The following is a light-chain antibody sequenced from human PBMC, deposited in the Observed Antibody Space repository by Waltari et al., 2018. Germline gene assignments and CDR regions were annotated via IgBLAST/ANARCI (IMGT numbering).Light chain of an antibody. J-gene: IGLJ2*01. CDR2: EVT. CDR1: STDVGEYNR. V-gene: IGLV2-18*02. CDR3: SSYSRSSLL. Sequence: QSALTQPPSVSGSPGQSVTISCIGTSTDVGEYNRVSWYQQTPGTAPKLIIFEVTNWPSGVPDLFSASKSCDTASLTISGLQAEDEADYFCSSYSRSSLLFGGGTKLTVL.